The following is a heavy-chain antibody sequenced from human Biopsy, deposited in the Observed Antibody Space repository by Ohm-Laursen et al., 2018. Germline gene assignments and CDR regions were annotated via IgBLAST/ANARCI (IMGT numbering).Heavy chain of an antibody. D-gene: IGHD3-3*01. Sequence: SVKASRQLSGGAFSTYSISTYGVYWVRQAPGQGLELMGVIIPIFGTSTYTQKFQDRITITADKSTTTVYMELRGLTSEDTALDFCARVEDKALDHYFDYWGQGTLVTVSS. CDR3: ARVEDKALDHYFDY. J-gene: IGHJ4*02. CDR2: IIPIFGTS. CDR1: GGAFSTYS. V-gene: IGHV1-69*06.